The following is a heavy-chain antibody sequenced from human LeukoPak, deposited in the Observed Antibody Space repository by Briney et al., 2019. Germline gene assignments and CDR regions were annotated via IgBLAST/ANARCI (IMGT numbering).Heavy chain of an antibody. Sequence: SETLSLTCAVSGYSISSGYYWGWIRQPPGKGLEWIGSIYHSGSTYYNPSLKSRVTISVDTSKNQFSLKLSSVTAADTAVYYCARQGGNWGNYYMDVWGQGTLVTVSS. CDR3: ARQGGNWGNYYMDV. CDR2: IYHSGST. D-gene: IGHD4-23*01. V-gene: IGHV4-38-2*01. J-gene: IGHJ4*02. CDR1: GYSISSGYY.